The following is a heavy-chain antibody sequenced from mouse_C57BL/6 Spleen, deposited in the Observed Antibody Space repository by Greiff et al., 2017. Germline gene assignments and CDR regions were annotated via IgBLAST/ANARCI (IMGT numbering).Heavy chain of an antibody. CDR2: ISSGSSTI. V-gene: IGHV5-17*01. CDR1: GFTFSDYG. CDR3: ASWGKDYAMDY. Sequence: EVKLVESGGGLVKPGGSLKLSCAASGFTFSDYGMHWVRQAPEKGLEWVAYISSGSSTIYYADTVKGRFTISRDNAKNTLFLQMTSLRSEDTAMYYCASWGKDYAMDYWGQGTSVTVSS. J-gene: IGHJ4*01. D-gene: IGHD2-1*01.